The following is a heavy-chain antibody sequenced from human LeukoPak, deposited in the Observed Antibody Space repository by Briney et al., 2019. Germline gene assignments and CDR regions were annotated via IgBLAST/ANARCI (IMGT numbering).Heavy chain of an antibody. CDR1: GYSFTSYW. Sequence: GESLKISCKGSGYSFTSYWIGWVRQMPGKGLEWMGIIYPGDSDTRYSPSFQGQVTISADKSISTAYLQWSSLKASDTAMCYCARQGYSYGSVPLYFDYWGQGTLVTVS. CDR3: ARQGYSYGSVPLYFDY. J-gene: IGHJ4*02. D-gene: IGHD5-18*01. V-gene: IGHV5-51*01. CDR2: IYPGDSDT.